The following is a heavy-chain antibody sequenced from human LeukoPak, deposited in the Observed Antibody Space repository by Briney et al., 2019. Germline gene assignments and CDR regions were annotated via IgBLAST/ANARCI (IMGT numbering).Heavy chain of an antibody. Sequence: SETLSLTCAVYGGSFSGYYWSWIRQPPGKGLEWIGNIFYSGSTYYSPSLKSRVTISLDASRNQFSLKLNSVTAADTAVYYCAKSNGYGLVDIWGQGTMVTVSS. D-gene: IGHD3-10*01. J-gene: IGHJ3*02. V-gene: IGHV4-34*12. CDR3: AKSNGYGLVDI. CDR1: GGSFSGYY. CDR2: IFYSGST.